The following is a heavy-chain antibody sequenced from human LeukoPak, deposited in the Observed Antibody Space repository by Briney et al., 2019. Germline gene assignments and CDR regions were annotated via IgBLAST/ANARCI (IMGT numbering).Heavy chain of an antibody. CDR2: IKSKTDGGTT. CDR1: GFTFSNAW. V-gene: IGHV3-15*01. J-gene: IGHJ3*02. CDR3: TTAYSSGFDAFDI. Sequence: GGSLRLSCAASGFTFSNAWMSWVRQAPGKGLEGVGRIKSKTDGGTTDYAAPVKGRFTISRDDSKNTLYLQMNSLKTEDTAVYYCTTAYSSGFDAFDIWGQGTMVTVSS. D-gene: IGHD6-19*01.